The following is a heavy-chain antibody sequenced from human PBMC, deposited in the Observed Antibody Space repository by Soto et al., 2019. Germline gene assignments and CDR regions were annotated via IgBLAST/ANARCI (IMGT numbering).Heavy chain of an antibody. J-gene: IGHJ4*02. V-gene: IGHV3-48*02. CDR3: ARLPKGSVVTG. CDR1: GFSFRDHS. CDR2: ISSTGNDI. Sequence: VQLMESGGGLVYPGASLRLSCDTSGFSFRDHSMNWVRQAPGKGLQWVSYISSTGNDIHYADSVKGRFTVSRDNAKNALFLQMNSLRDDDSAIYDCARLPKGSVVTGWGQGTLVTVSS. D-gene: IGHD2-21*02.